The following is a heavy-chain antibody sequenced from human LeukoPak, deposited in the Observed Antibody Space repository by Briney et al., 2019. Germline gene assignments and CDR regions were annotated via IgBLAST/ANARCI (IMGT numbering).Heavy chain of an antibody. J-gene: IGHJ4*02. D-gene: IGHD3-22*01. Sequence: GGSLRLSCAASGFTFSRSAMTRVRQGPGTGLEFVASIIYSGGATYYADSVKGRFTISRDNSKNTLYLQMNSLRAEDTALYYCAKDGLYYDGSEHVYYFDSWGQGTLVTVSS. CDR1: GFTFSRSA. V-gene: IGHV3-23*01. CDR2: IIYSGGAT. CDR3: AKDGLYYDGSEHVYYFDS.